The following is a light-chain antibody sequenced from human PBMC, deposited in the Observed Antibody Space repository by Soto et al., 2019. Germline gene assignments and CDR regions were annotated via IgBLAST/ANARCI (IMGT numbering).Light chain of an antibody. CDR2: GAS. J-gene: IGKJ1*01. CDR1: RSIASF. Sequence: EIVLTQSPATLSLPPGARAPLSCRASRSIASFLAWYQQKPGQAPRLLIYGASSRATGIPDRFSGSGSGTDFTLTISRLEPEDVGVYYCQQYGSSSRTFGQGTKVDIK. V-gene: IGKV3-20*01. CDR3: QQYGSSSRT.